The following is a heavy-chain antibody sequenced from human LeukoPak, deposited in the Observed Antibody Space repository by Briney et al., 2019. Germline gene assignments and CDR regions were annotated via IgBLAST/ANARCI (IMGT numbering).Heavy chain of an antibody. D-gene: IGHD5-12*01. CDR3: ATDIVATIYWAGGDY. V-gene: IGHV4-39*07. Sequence: SETLSLTCTVSGGSISSSSYYWGWIRQPPGKGLEWIGSIYYSGSTYYNPSLKSRVTISVDTSKNQFSLKLSSVTAADTAVYYCATDIVATIYWAGGDYWGQGTLVTVSS. CDR1: GGSISSSSYY. J-gene: IGHJ4*02. CDR2: IYYSGST.